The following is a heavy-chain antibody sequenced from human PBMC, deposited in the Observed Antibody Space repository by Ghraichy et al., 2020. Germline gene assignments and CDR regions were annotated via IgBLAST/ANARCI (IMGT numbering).Heavy chain of an antibody. CDR3: ARVDIMAEVRWFDP. V-gene: IGHV6-1*01. D-gene: IGHD5-24*01. CDR1: GDSVSNKSAA. CDR2: TYYRSKWYN. J-gene: IGHJ5*02. Sequence: SQTLSLTCAISGDSVSNKSAAWNWIRQSPSRGLEWLGRTYYRSKWYNDYAESVKSRISFNPDTSKNQFSLQLNSVTPEDTAVYYCARVDIMAEVRWFDPWGQGTLFTVSS.